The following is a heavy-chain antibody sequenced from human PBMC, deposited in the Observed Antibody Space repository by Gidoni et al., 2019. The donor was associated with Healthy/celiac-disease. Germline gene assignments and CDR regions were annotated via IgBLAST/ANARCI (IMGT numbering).Heavy chain of an antibody. J-gene: IGHJ4*02. D-gene: IGHD3-3*01. CDR2: ISYDGSNK. V-gene: IGHV3-30*18. CDR1: GFTFSSYG. Sequence: QVQLVESGGGVVQPGRSLRLSCAASGFTFSSYGMHWVRQAPGKGLEWVAVISYDGSNKYYADSVKGRFTISRDNSKNTLYLQMNSLRAEDTAVYYCAKGRVREVLEWLLPDYWGQGTLVTVSS. CDR3: AKGRVREVLEWLLPDY.